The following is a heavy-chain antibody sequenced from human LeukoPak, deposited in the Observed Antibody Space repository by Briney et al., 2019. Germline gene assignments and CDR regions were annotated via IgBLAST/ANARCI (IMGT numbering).Heavy chain of an antibody. J-gene: IGHJ4*02. Sequence: PGRSLRLSCAASGLTHSSYAMSWVRQAPGKGLEWVSAISGSGGSTYYADSVKGRLPISRDNSKNTLYLQMNSLRAEDTAVYYCAKDWMSSWYYFDYWGQGTLVTVSS. D-gene: IGHD6-13*01. CDR2: ISGSGGST. V-gene: IGHV3-23*01. CDR3: AKDWMSSWYYFDY. CDR1: GLTHSSYA.